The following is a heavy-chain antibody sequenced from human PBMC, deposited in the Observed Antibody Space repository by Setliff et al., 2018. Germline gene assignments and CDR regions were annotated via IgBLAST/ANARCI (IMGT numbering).Heavy chain of an antibody. V-gene: IGHV1-2*04. D-gene: IGHD3-22*01. Sequence: VASVKVSCKASGYTFTGYYMHWVRQAPGQGLEWMGWINPNSGGTNYAQKFQGWVTMTRDTSISTAYMELSSLRSEDTAVYYCARDYYYDSSGPRYYYGMDVWGQGTTVTVSS. CDR2: INPNSGGT. CDR1: GYTFTGYY. J-gene: IGHJ6*02. CDR3: ARDYYYDSSGPRYYYGMDV.